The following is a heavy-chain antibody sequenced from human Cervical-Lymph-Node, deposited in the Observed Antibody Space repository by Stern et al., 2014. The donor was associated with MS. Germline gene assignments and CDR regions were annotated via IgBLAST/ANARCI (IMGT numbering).Heavy chain of an antibody. J-gene: IGHJ3*02. D-gene: IGHD5-12*01. CDR1: GFTFSDSY. CDR3: VRGWEPRQDGPSGHDYDAFDI. V-gene: IGHV3-11*01. Sequence: VQLVESGGGLVKPGGSLRLSCAASGFTFSDSYMTWIRQTPGKGLEWVSYISSSSDTIKYAESVKGRFTITRDNAKNSLSLQMSILRVEDTAVYYCVRGWEPRQDGPSGHDYDAFDIWGQGTMVTVSS. CDR2: ISSSSDTI.